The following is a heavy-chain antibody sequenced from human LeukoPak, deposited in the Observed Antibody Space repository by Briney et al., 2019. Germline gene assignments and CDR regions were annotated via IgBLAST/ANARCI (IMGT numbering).Heavy chain of an antibody. J-gene: IGHJ4*02. D-gene: IGHD6-19*01. CDR2: IKSKTDGGTT. V-gene: IGHV3-15*01. CDR3: TTHFIAVAGRGNYFDY. CDR1: GFTFSNAW. Sequence: GGSLRLSCVASGFTFSNAWMSWVRQAPGKGLEWVGRIKSKTDGGTTDYAAPVKGRFTISRDDSKNTLYLQMNSLKTEDTAVYYCTTHFIAVAGRGNYFDYWGQGTLVTVS.